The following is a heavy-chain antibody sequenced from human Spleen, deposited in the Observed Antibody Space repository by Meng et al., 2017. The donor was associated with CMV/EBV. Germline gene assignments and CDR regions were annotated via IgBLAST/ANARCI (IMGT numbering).Heavy chain of an antibody. V-gene: IGHV3-23*01. CDR1: IYV. J-gene: IGHJ2*01. D-gene: IGHD3-3*01. CDR2: ISGSGGST. CDR3: ARTDGITIFGVVTKPYWYFDL. Sequence: IYVMGCVRQAPGKGLEWVSAISGSGGSTYDADSVKGRFTISRDNSKNTLYLQMNSLRAEDTAVYYCARTDGITIFGVVTKPYWYFDLWGRGTLVTVSS.